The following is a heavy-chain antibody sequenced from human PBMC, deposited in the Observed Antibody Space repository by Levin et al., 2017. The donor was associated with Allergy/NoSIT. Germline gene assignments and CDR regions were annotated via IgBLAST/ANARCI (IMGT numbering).Heavy chain of an antibody. CDR2: IYYSGST. D-gene: IGHD5-18*01. J-gene: IGHJ4*02. CDR3: ARLRGYSYGSWAGLDY. Sequence: SETLSLTCTVSGGSISSYYWSWIRQPPGKGLEWIGYIYYSGSTNYNPSLKSRVTISVDTSKNQFSLKLSSVTAADTAVYYCARLRGYSYGSWAGLDYWGQGTLVTVSS. V-gene: IGHV4-59*08. CDR1: GGSISSYY.